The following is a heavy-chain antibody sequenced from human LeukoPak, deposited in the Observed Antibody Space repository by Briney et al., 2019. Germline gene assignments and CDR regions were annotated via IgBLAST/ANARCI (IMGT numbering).Heavy chain of an antibody. CDR1: GGYFSGYY. CDR3: ARVKPVVAATYYYYYGMDV. Sequence: SETLSLTCAVYGGYFSGYYWSWIRQPPGKGLEWIGEINHSGSTNYNPSLKSRVTISVDTSKNQFSLKLSSVTAADTAVYYCARVKPVVAATYYYYYGMDVWGQGTTVTVSS. CDR2: INHSGST. D-gene: IGHD2-15*01. J-gene: IGHJ6*02. V-gene: IGHV4-34*01.